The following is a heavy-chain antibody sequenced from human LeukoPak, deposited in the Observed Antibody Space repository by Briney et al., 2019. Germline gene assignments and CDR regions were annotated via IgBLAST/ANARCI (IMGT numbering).Heavy chain of an antibody. Sequence: GGSLRLSCAVSGFTLRIYWMSWVRQAPGKGLQWVANIKEDGSEKYYVDSVKGRFTISRDNAENSLYLQMNSLRAEDTAVYYCARDFRHIPDYWGQGTLVTVSS. CDR2: IKEDGSEK. D-gene: IGHD2-2*02. CDR3: ARDFRHIPDY. CDR1: GFTLRIYW. J-gene: IGHJ4*02. V-gene: IGHV3-7*01.